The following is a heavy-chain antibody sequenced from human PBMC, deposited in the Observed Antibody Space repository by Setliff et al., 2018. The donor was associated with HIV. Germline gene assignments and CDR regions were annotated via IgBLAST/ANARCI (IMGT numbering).Heavy chain of an antibody. J-gene: IGHJ4*02. D-gene: IGHD6-6*01. V-gene: IGHV3-23*01. CDR2: ISGSGGST. Sequence: GGSLRLSCAASGFTFSSYAMSWVRQAPGKGLEWVSAISGSGGSTYYADSVKGRFTISRDNAKNTLFLQMNSLRAEDTAVYYCARLPQDVRSSIDFWGQGTLVTVSS. CDR1: GFTFSSYA. CDR3: ARLPQDVRSSIDF.